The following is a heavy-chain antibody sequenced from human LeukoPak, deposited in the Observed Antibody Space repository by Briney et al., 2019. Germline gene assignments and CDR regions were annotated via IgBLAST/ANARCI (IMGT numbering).Heavy chain of an antibody. CDR1: GDGVSSKIVA. J-gene: IGHJ4*02. V-gene: IGHV6-1*01. CDR2: TYYRSKWYY. Sequence: SQTLSLTCAISGDGVSSKIVAWNWIRQSPSRGLEWLGRTYYRSKWYYDYAVSMKSRITINPDTSKNQFSLQLNSVTPEDTAVYYCARGAVAEFDYWGQGTLVTVSS. D-gene: IGHD6-19*01. CDR3: ARGAVAEFDY.